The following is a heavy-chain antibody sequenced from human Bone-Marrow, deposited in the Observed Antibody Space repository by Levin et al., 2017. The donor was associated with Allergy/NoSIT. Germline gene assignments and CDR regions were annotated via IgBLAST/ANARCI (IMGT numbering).Heavy chain of an antibody. CDR1: DFTVRTNY. CDR3: ARGDGASNNWDEFMGYYYYGMDV. Sequence: PGGSLRLSCAASDFTVRTNYVSWVRQASGKGLEWVSVIYGGNSTYYADSVKGRFTVSRDTSHNTVYLQMRSLRAEDTAVYYCARGDGASNNWDEFMGYYYYGMDVWGQGTTVTVSS. CDR2: IYGGNST. J-gene: IGHJ6*02. D-gene: IGHD1-1*01. V-gene: IGHV3-53*01.